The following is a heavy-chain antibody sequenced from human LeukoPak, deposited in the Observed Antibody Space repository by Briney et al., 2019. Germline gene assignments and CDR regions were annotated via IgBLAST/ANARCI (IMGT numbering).Heavy chain of an antibody. D-gene: IGHD3-10*02. V-gene: IGHV3-48*04. CDR1: GFTFSSHG. CDR2: ISSSGSTI. Sequence: GGTLRLSCAASGFTFSSHGMSWVRQAPGKGLEWVSYISSSGSTIYYADSVKGRFTISRDNAKNSLYLQMNSLRAEDTAVYYCAELGITMIGGVWGKGTTVTISS. J-gene: IGHJ6*04. CDR3: AELGITMIGGV.